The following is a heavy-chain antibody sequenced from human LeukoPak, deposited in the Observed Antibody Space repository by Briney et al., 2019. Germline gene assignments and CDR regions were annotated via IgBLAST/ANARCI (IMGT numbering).Heavy chain of an antibody. Sequence: SLRLSCAAAGFTFADYAMNWVRQAPGKGLEWVSGISWNSGSIDYADSVKGRFTISRDNAKKSLYLQMDSLRPEDTALYYCSKGNYGMDVWGQGTTVTVSS. J-gene: IGHJ6*02. V-gene: IGHV3-9*01. D-gene: IGHD3-10*01. CDR1: GFTFADYA. CDR2: ISWNSGSI. CDR3: SKGNYGMDV.